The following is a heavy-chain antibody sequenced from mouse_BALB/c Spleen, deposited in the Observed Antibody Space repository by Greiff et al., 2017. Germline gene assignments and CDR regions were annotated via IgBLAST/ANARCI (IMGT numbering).Heavy chain of an antibody. D-gene: IGHD1-2*01. Sequence: VQLQESGPGLVQPSQSLSITCTVSGFSLTSYGVHWVRQSPGKGLEWLGVIWSGGSTDYNAAFISRLSISKDNSKSQVFFKMNSLQANDTAIYYCARKGPTAGNYAMDYWGQGTSVTVSS. CDR3: ARKGPTAGNYAMDY. J-gene: IGHJ4*01. CDR2: IWSGGST. V-gene: IGHV2-2*02. CDR1: GFSLTSYG.